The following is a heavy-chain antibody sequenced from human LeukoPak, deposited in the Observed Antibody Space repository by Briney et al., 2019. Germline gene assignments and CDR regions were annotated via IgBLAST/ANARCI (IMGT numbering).Heavy chain of an antibody. V-gene: IGHV3-23*01. J-gene: IGHJ4*02. D-gene: IGHD6-19*01. CDR1: GFTFSSYA. CDR3: ARNGLGYSSGWSKSPFDY. Sequence: GGSLRLSCAASGFTFSSYAMSWVRQAPGKGLEWVSGMSGGGGSTYYADSVKGRFTISRDNSRNTLYLQMNSLRAEDTAVYYCARNGLGYSSGWSKSPFDYWGQGTLVTVSS. CDR2: MSGGGGST.